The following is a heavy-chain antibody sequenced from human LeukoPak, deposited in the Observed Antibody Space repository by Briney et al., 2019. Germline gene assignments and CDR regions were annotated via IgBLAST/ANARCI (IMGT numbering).Heavy chain of an antibody. V-gene: IGHV3-43*02. CDR1: GFTFDDYG. CDR3: AKDSSGYPDDEYFQH. J-gene: IGHJ1*01. Sequence: GGSLRLSCAASGFTFDDYGMSWVRQAPGKGLEWVSGINWNGGSTYYADSVKGRFTISRDNSKNSLYLQMNSLRTEDTALYYCAKDSSGYPDDEYFQHWGQGTLVTVSS. D-gene: IGHD3-22*01. CDR2: INWNGGST.